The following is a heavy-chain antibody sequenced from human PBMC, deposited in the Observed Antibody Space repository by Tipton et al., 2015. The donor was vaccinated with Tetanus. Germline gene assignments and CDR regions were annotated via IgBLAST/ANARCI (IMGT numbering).Heavy chain of an antibody. D-gene: IGHD3-16*01. J-gene: IGHJ3*01. V-gene: IGHV4-34*01. CDR3: ARWIGVIPVTGNDAFDV. CDR2: INEGGST. CDR1: GGSLSDYY. Sequence: TLSLTCAVSGGSLSDYYWSWIRQSPGKGLEWIGEINEGGSTNYNPSLESRVSISVDTSKHRFSLEVSSVIAADTATYYCARWIGVIPVTGNDAFDVWGPGAMVTVSS.